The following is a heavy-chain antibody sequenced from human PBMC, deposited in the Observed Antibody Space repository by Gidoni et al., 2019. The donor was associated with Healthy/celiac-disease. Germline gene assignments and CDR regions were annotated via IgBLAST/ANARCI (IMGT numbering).Heavy chain of an antibody. V-gene: IGHV4-34*01. CDR1: GGSFSGYY. CDR3: ARSTAYSSSWYRGGDAFDI. J-gene: IGHJ3*02. CDR2: INHSGST. D-gene: IGHD6-13*01. Sequence: QVQLQQWGAGLLKPSETLSLTCAVYGGSFSGYYWSWIRQPPGKGLEWIGEINHSGSTNYNPSLKSRVTISVDTSKNQFSLKLSSVTAADTAVYYCARSTAYSSSWYRGGDAFDIWGQGTMVTVSS.